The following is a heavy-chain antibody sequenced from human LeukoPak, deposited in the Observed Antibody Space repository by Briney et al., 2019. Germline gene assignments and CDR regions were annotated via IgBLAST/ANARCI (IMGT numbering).Heavy chain of an antibody. CDR1: GGSISSYY. V-gene: IGHV4-59*08. D-gene: IGHD3-22*01. Sequence: PSETLSLTCTVSGGSISSYYWSWIRQPPGKGLEWIGYIYYSGSTNYNPSLKSRVTISVDTSKNQFSLKLSSVTAADTAVYYCARGVSGYTVSFDYRGQGTLVTVSS. J-gene: IGHJ4*02. CDR3: ARGVSGYTVSFDY. CDR2: IYYSGST.